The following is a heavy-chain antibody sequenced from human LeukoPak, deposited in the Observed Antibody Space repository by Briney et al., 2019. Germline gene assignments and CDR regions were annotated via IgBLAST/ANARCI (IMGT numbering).Heavy chain of an antibody. V-gene: IGHV3-48*03. Sequence: TGGSLRLSCAASTFTFSSYEMNWVRQAPGKELAWLSYISRSGSTIYYADSVKGRFTISRDNAKNSLYLQMNSLRAEDTAVYYCASGYDLPYWGQGTVVTVSS. CDR2: ISRSGSTI. J-gene: IGHJ4*02. CDR1: TFTFSSYE. D-gene: IGHD5-12*01. CDR3: ASGYDLPY.